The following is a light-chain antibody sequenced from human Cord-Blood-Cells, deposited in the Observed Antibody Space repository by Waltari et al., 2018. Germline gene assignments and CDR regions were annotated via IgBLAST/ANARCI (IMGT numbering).Light chain of an antibody. CDR3: QQYYSTPYT. J-gene: IGKJ2*01. V-gene: IGKV1-NL1*01. Sequence: DIQMTQSPSSLSASVGHRVTITCRASQGIRNSLAWYQQKPGKAPKLLLYAASRLESGVPSRFSGSGSGTDYTLTISSLQPEDFATYYCQQYYSTPYTFGQGTKLEIK. CDR1: QGIRNS. CDR2: AAS.